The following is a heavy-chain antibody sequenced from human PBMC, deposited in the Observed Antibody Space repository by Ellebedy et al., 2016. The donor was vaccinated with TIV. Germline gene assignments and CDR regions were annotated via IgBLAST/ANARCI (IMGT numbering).Heavy chain of an antibody. V-gene: IGHV3-30*18. Sequence: SCXVSGYTLTELSMHWVRQAPGKGLEWVAVISYDGSNKYYADSVKGRFTISRDNSKNTLYLQMNSLRAEDTAVYYCAKGGPGYSLDYWGQGTLVTVSS. CDR1: GYTLTELS. CDR3: AKGGPGYSLDY. J-gene: IGHJ4*02. CDR2: ISYDGSNK. D-gene: IGHD5-18*01.